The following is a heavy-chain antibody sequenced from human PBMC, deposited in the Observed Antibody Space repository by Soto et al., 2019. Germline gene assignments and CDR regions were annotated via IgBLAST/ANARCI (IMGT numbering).Heavy chain of an antibody. V-gene: IGHV1-24*01. CDR2: FDPEDGET. CDR3: ATDLGNIAAAGTGFYYYGMDV. D-gene: IGHD6-13*01. J-gene: IGHJ6*02. Sequence: GASVKVSCKVSGYTLTELSMHWVRQAPGKGLEWMGGFDPEDGETIYAQKFQGRVTMTEDTSTDTAYMELSSLRSEDTAVYYCATDLGNIAAAGTGFYYYGMDVCGQGTPVTVS. CDR1: GYTLTELS.